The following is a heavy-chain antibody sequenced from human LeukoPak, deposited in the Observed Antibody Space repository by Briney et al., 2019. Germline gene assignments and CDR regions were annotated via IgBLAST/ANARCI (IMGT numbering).Heavy chain of an antibody. J-gene: IGHJ4*02. V-gene: IGHV4-59*01. D-gene: IGHD6-19*01. CDR2: IYSSGST. CDR3: ARDGASRRGSGWRLGFDY. Sequence: SETLSLTCTVSGGSISSFYWSWIRQPPGKGLEWIGYIYSSGSTNYNPSRKSRVTISVDTSKNQFSLKLSSVTAADTAVYYCARDGASRRGSGWRLGFDYWGQGILVTVSS. CDR1: GGSISSFY.